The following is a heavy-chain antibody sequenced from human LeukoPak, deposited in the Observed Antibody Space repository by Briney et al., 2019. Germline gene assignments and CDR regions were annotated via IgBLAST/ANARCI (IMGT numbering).Heavy chain of an antibody. J-gene: IGHJ5*02. CDR2: IKQDGSEK. CDR1: GFTFSSYW. CDR3: ARDKGSDFWSGTNWFDP. Sequence: GGSLGLSCAASGFTFSSYWMSWVRQAPGKGLEWVANIKQDGSEKYYVDSVKGRFTISRDNAKNSLYLQMNSLRAEDTAVYYCARDKGSDFWSGTNWFDPWGQGTLVTVSS. V-gene: IGHV3-7*01. D-gene: IGHD3-3*01.